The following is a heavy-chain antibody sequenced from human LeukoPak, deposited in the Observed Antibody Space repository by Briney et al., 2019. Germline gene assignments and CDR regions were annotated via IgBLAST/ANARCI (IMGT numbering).Heavy chain of an antibody. V-gene: IGHV3-74*01. CDR1: GFTFSSYW. D-gene: IGHD3-22*01. CDR2: ISDGGSTT. J-gene: IGHJ4*02. Sequence: PGGSLRFSCAASGFTFSSYWMHWVRQAPGKGLVWVSRISDGGSTTTYADSVKGRFTISRDNAKNTLYLQMNGLRAEDTAVYYCSRSAYYDGSGNYYDYWGQGTLVTVSS. CDR3: SRSAYYDGSGNYYDY.